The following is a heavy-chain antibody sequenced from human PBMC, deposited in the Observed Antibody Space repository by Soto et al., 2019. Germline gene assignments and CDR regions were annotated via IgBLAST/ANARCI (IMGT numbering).Heavy chain of an antibody. D-gene: IGHD6-13*01. Sequence: SETLSLTCAVYGGSFSGYYWSWIRQPPGKGLEWIGEINHSGSTNYNPSLKSRVTISVDTSKNQFSLKLSSVTAADTAVYYCARLKGLRAAGKRGNYYYYYMDVWGKGTTVTVSS. CDR2: INHSGST. CDR1: GGSFSGYY. J-gene: IGHJ6*03. CDR3: ARLKGLRAAGKRGNYYYYYMDV. V-gene: IGHV4-34*01.